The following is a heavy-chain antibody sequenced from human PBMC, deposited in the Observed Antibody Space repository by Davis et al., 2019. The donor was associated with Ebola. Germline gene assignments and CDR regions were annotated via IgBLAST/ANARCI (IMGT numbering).Heavy chain of an antibody. CDR1: GFSFSSFS. D-gene: IGHD5-24*01. V-gene: IGHV3-21*01. J-gene: IGHJ6*02. CDR2: ISSTGRYI. CDR3: ARVARRDGYRDGMAV. Sequence: PGGSLRLSCAASGFSFSSFSVNWVRQAPGRGLEWVASISSTGRYIYYGDSVKGRFTISRDNAKNSLYLQMKSLRVEDTAMYYCARVARRDGYRDGMAVWGRGTTVTVSS.